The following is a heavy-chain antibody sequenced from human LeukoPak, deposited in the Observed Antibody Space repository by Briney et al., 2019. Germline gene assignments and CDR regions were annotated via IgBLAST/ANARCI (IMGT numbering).Heavy chain of an antibody. Sequence: PGRSLRLSCAASGFTFSSYGMHWVRQAPGKGLEWVAVIWYDGSNKYYADSVKGRFTISRDNSKNTLYLQMNSLRAEDTAVYYCARDKGGSSSMYYYYGMDVWGQGTTVTVSS. CDR2: IWYDGSNK. CDR1: GFTFSSYG. CDR3: ARDKGGSSSMYYYYGMDV. V-gene: IGHV3-33*01. D-gene: IGHD6-6*01. J-gene: IGHJ6*02.